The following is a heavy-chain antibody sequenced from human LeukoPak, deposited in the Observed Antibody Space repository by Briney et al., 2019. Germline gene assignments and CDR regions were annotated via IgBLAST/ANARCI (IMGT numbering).Heavy chain of an antibody. CDR2: IYSGGYT. CDR3: ARDRGSGLDY. CDR1: GFTFSSYG. J-gene: IGHJ4*02. V-gene: IGHV3-66*01. Sequence: GGSLRLSCAASGFTFSSYGMHWVRQAPGKGLEWVSVIYSGGYTYYADSVKGRFTISRDNSKNTLCLQMNSLRAEDTAVYYCARDRGSGLDYWGQGTLVTVSS. D-gene: IGHD3-10*01.